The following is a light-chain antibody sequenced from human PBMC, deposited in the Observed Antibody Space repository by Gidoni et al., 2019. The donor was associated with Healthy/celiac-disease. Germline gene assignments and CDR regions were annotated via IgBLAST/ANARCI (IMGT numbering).Light chain of an antibody. CDR1: KLGDKY. CDR3: QAWDSSTVV. J-gene: IGLJ2*01. CDR2: QDS. V-gene: IGLV3-1*01. Sequence: SYELTQPPPVSVSPGQTASITCSGDKLGDKYACWYRQKPGQSPVLVIYQDSKRPSGIPERFSGSNSGNTATLTISGTQAMDEADYYCQAWDSSTVVFGGGTKLTVL.